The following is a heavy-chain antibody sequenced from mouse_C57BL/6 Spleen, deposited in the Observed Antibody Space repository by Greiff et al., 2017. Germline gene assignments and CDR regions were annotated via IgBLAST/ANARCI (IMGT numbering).Heavy chain of an antibody. CDR1: GFTFSSYT. Sequence: EVKVEESGGGLVKPGGSLKLSCAASGFTFSSYTMSWVRQTPEKRLEWVATISGGGGNTYYPDSVKGRFTISRDNAKNTLYLQMSSLRSEDTALYYCARHYYGSRGNWYFDVWGTGTTVTVSS. CDR2: ISGGGGNT. CDR3: ARHYYGSRGNWYFDV. J-gene: IGHJ1*03. D-gene: IGHD1-1*01. V-gene: IGHV5-9*01.